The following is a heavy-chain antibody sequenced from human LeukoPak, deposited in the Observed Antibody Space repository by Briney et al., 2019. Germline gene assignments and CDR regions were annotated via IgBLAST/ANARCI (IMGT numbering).Heavy chain of an antibody. J-gene: IGHJ6*02. D-gene: IGHD3-9*01. V-gene: IGHV3-53*01. Sequence: PGGSLRLSCAASGVTAGSKDLSWVGQAPGRGREWVSTVFSGGSTYYAEPAKGRFTSSRDNSKNTLFLQMNSLRAEDTAVYYCARDVDYYEIVTGYYQHFGMDVGGQGTTVTVSS. CDR2: VFSGGST. CDR3: ARDVDYYEIVTGYYQHFGMDV. CDR1: GVTAGSKD.